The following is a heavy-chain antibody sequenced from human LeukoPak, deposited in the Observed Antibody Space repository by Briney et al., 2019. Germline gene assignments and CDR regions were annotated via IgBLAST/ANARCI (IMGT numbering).Heavy chain of an antibody. D-gene: IGHD3-16*01. Sequence: SVNVSCKAAGGTFSINAISWVRQAPGQGLEWMGGIIPIFGTPNYAHKFQDRVTITGDQSTRTAYMELRALSYEDTAVYYCAVRGGGGRGMGSLGSYDVWGQGTLVTVSS. J-gene: IGHJ4*02. CDR1: GGTFSINA. CDR3: AVRGGGGRGMGSLGSYDV. CDR2: IIPIFGTP. V-gene: IGHV1-69*13.